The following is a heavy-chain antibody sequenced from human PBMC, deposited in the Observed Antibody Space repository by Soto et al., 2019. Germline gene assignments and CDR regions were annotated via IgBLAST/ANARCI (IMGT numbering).Heavy chain of an antibody. CDR2: IYYSGST. D-gene: IGHD2-2*01. Sequence: ASETLSLPCTVSGGSLSSSSYHWGWIRQPPGKGLEWIGSIYYSGSTYYNPSLKSRVTISVDTSKNQFSLKLSSVTAADTAVYYCARHQYQLLWGADFLNWFDPWGQGTLVTVSS. V-gene: IGHV4-39*01. CDR3: ARHQYQLLWGADFLNWFDP. CDR1: GGSLSSSSYH. J-gene: IGHJ5*02.